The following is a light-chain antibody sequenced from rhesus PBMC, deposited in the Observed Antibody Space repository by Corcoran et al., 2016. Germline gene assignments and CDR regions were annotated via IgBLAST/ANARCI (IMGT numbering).Light chain of an antibody. CDR3: QQESNWSLS. J-gene: IGKJ4*01. CDR1: QSVSTR. CDR2: EAS. V-gene: IGKV3-17*02. Sequence: EIVLTQSPATLSLSPGERATLSCRASQSVSTRFAWYQPKPGQAPRLLIYEASTRVTGIPDRFSGSGSGTDFTLTISSLEPEDFAVYFCQQESNWSLSFGGGTKVELK.